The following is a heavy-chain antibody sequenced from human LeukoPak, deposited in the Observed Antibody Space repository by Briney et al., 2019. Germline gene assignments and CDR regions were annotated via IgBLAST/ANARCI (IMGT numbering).Heavy chain of an antibody. CDR1: GYTFTVYY. CDR2: INPYSGDT. CDR3: AREMKISRVDAFDI. V-gene: IGHV1-2*06. D-gene: IGHD2/OR15-2a*01. J-gene: IGHJ3*02. Sequence: ASVKVSCKASGYTFTVYYMHWVRQAPEQGLEWMGRINPYSGDTTFAQRFQGRVTMTRDTSISTAYMELSRLRSDDTAVYYCAREMKISRVDAFDIWGQGTMVTVSS.